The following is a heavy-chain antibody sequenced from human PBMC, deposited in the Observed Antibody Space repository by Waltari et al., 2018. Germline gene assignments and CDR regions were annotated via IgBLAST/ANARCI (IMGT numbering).Heavy chain of an antibody. D-gene: IGHD3-10*01. Sequence: QVQLVQSGAEVKKPGSSVKVSCKASGGTFSSYDISWVRQAPGQGLEWMGGIIPIFGTANYAQKFQGRVTITADESTSTAYMELSSLRSEDTAVYYCARDRRYYYGSGSYYLGYWGQGTLVTVSS. CDR1: GGTFSSYD. J-gene: IGHJ4*02. CDR3: ARDRRYYYGSGSYYLGY. CDR2: IIPIFGTA. V-gene: IGHV1-69*01.